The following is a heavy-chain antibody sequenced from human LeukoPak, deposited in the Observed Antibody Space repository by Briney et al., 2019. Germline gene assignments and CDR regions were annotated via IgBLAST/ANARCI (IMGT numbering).Heavy chain of an antibody. CDR3: ASINYGSGSYYPLYYYYYMDV. J-gene: IGHJ6*03. CDR2: IYYSGST. CDR1: GGSISSSSYY. V-gene: IGHV4-39*07. D-gene: IGHD3-10*01. Sequence: SETLSLTCTVSGGSISSSSYYWGWIRQPPGKGLEWIGSIYYSGSTYYNPSLKSRVTISVDTSKNQFSLKLSSVTAADTAVYYCASINYGSGSYYPLYYYYYMDVWGKGTTVTVSS.